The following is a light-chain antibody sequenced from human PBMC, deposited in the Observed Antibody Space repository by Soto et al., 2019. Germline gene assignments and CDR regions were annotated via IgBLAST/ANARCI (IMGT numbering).Light chain of an antibody. Sequence: EIVMTQSPATLSVSPGERATLSCRASQNVSSNLAWYQQKPGQAPRLLIYDASTRATGIPARFSGSGSGTEFTLTIGSLQSEDFAVYYCQQYKNWPITFGGGTKVDIK. CDR1: QNVSSN. J-gene: IGKJ4*02. V-gene: IGKV3-15*01. CDR3: QQYKNWPIT. CDR2: DAS.